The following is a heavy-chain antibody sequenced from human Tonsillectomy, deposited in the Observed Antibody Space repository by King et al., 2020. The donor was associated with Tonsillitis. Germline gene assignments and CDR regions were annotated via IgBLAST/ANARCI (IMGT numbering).Heavy chain of an antibody. J-gene: IGHJ4*02. Sequence: VQLVESGGGLEQPGGSLRLSCVVSGFTFSSYSMNWVRQAPGKGLEWLSYISSSSSTIYYADSVKGRFTISRDNAKNSLYLQMNSLRDEDTAVYYCARPGEMGATVGYFDYWGQGTLVTVSS. D-gene: IGHD1-26*01. CDR3: ARPGEMGATVGYFDY. CDR1: GFTFSSYS. V-gene: IGHV3-48*02. CDR2: ISSSSSTI.